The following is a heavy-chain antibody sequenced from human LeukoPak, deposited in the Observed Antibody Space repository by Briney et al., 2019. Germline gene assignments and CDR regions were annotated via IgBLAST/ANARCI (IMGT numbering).Heavy chain of an antibody. D-gene: IGHD3-16*01. Sequence: GGSLRLSCAPSGFTFSSYSMNRVRPAPGEGGGWVSYISSSSSTIYYAHSVKGRFTIAGDNAKNSLYLQMNSLRAEDTAVYYCARNGGYDYVWGSYYSRYYYYYYMDVWGKGTTVTVSS. V-gene: IGHV3-48*01. CDR2: ISSSSSTI. J-gene: IGHJ6*03. CDR1: GFTFSSYS. CDR3: ARNGGYDYVWGSYYSRYYYYYYMDV.